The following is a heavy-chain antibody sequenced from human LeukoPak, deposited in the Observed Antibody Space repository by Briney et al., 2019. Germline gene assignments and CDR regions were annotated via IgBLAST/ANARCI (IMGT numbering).Heavy chain of an antibody. CDR2: ISPNSGGT. V-gene: IGHV1-2*02. CDR1: GYTFTSNY. J-gene: IGHJ6*03. CDR3: ARDGITLVRGGTPYYYYYMDV. Sequence: ASVKVSCKAFGYTFTSNYMHWVRQAPGQGLEWMGWISPNSGGTNYAQKFQGRVTMTRDTSISTAYMGLSRLRSDDTAVYYCARDGITLVRGGTPYYYYYMDVWGKGTTVTISS. D-gene: IGHD3-10*01.